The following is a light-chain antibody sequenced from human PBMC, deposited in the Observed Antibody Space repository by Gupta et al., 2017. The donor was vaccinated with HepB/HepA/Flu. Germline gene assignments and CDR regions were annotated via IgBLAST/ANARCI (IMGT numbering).Light chain of an antibody. Sequence: DIQMTQSPSTLSASVGDRVTITCRASQSISSWLAWYQQKPGKAPKLLIYKAYSLESGVPSRFSGSGSGTEFTLTISSLQPDDFATYYCQQYNSYSFGGGTKVETK. CDR3: QQYNSYS. CDR1: QSISSW. V-gene: IGKV1-5*03. J-gene: IGKJ4*01. CDR2: KAY.